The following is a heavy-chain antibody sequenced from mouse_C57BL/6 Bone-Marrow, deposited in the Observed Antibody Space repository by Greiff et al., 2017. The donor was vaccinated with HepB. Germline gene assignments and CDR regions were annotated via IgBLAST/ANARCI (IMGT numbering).Heavy chain of an antibody. CDR3: ARHDAY. J-gene: IGHJ3*01. CDR1: GFTFSSSG. V-gene: IGHV5-6*01. Sequence: EVMLVESGGDLVKPGGSLKLSCAASGFTFSSSGMSWVRQTPDKRLEWVATISSGGSYTYYPDSVKGRFTISRDNAKNTRYLQMSSLKFEDTAMYYCARHDAYWGQGTLVTVSA. CDR2: ISSGGSYT.